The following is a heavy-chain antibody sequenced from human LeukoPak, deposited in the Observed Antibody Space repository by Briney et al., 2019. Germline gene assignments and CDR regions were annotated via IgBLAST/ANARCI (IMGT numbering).Heavy chain of an antibody. V-gene: IGHV3-23*01. CDR1: GFTFSSYA. Sequence: TGGSLRLSCAASGFTFSSYAMNWVRQAPGKGLEWVSGIRVGGESTYYAGSVKGRFTISRDRSNNTLYLQMNSLRAEDTAVYYCAKDPPDYGDLWYFDLWGRGTLVTVSS. CDR2: IRVGGEST. D-gene: IGHD4-17*01. CDR3: AKDPPDYGDLWYFDL. J-gene: IGHJ2*01.